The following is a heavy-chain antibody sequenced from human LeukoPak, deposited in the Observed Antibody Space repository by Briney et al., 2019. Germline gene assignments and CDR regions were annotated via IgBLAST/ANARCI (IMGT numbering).Heavy chain of an antibody. CDR1: GFTFSSYG. Sequence: GGSLRLSCAASGFTFSSYGMHWVRQAPGKGLEWVAVIWYDGSNKHYADSVKGRFTISRDNSKNTVYLQMNSLRAEGMAVYYCARDPIVVVPAVGMDVWGQGTTVTVSS. V-gene: IGHV3-33*01. CDR2: IWYDGSNK. J-gene: IGHJ6*02. D-gene: IGHD2-2*01. CDR3: ARDPIVVVPAVGMDV.